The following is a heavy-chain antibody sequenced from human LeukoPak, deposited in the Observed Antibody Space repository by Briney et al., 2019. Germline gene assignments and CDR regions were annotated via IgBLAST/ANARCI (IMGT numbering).Heavy chain of an antibody. Sequence: PSETLSLTCAVYGGSFSGYYWSWIRQPPGKGLEWIGYIYYSGSTNYNPSLKSRVTISVDTSKNQFSLKLSSVTAADTAVYYCARVGANGFVVVPAAIGWFDPWGQGTLVTVSS. CDR2: IYYSGST. V-gene: IGHV4-59*01. CDR1: GGSFSGYY. J-gene: IGHJ5*02. D-gene: IGHD2-2*02. CDR3: ARVGANGFVVVPAAIGWFDP.